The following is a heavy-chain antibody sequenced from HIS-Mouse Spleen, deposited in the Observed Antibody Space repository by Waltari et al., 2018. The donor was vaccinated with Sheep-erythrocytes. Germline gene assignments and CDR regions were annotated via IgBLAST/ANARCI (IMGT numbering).Heavy chain of an antibody. CDR2: IYYSGST. J-gene: IGHJ4*02. Sequence: QLQLQESGPGLVKPSETLSLTCTVPGGSISSRSYYWGWIRQPPGKGLEWIGSIYYSGSTYYNPSLKSRVTISVDTSKNQFSLKLSSVTAADTAVYYCARVSVAARFDYWGQGTLVTVSS. D-gene: IGHD6-6*01. V-gene: IGHV4-39*07. CDR3: ARVSVAARFDY. CDR1: GGSISSRSYY.